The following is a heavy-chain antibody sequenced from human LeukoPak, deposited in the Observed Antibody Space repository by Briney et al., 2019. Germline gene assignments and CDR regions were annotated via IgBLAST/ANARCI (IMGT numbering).Heavy chain of an antibody. Sequence: PGGSLRLSCAASGFTVSSNYMSWVRQAPGKGLEWVSVIYSGGSTYYADSVKGRFTISRDNSKNTLYLQMNSLRAEDTAVYYCARLDQLTYYYDSSGYYSPDAFDIWGQGTMVTVSS. CDR2: IYSGGST. D-gene: IGHD3-22*01. V-gene: IGHV3-66*04. CDR1: GFTVSSNY. CDR3: ARLDQLTYYYDSSGYYSPDAFDI. J-gene: IGHJ3*02.